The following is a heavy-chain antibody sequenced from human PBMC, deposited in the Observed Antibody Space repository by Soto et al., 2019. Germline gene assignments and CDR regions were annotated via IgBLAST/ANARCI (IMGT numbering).Heavy chain of an antibody. CDR1: GGFISRSTYY. CDR3: ARGELGLNFEY. Sequence: ETLSLTCTVSGGFISRSTYYWGWIRQPPGKGLEWIGSMYYSGSTYYNPSLKSRVTISVDASKNQFSLKLSSVTAADTAVYYCARGELGLNFEYWGQGTLVTVSS. V-gene: IGHV4-39*01. CDR2: MYYSGST. D-gene: IGHD3-16*01. J-gene: IGHJ4*02.